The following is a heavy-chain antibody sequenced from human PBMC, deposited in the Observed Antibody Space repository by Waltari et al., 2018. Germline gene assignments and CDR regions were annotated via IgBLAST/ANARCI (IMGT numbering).Heavy chain of an antibody. J-gene: IGHJ4*02. V-gene: IGHV3-33*01. D-gene: IGHD3-9*01. CDR1: GFPFSSYG. Sequence: QVQLVESGGGVVQPGRSLRLPCAASGFPFSSYGLHWVRQAPGKGLEWVAVIWYDGSNKYYADSVKGRFTISRDNSKNTLYLQMNSRRAEDTAVYYCARARTGYYPFDYWGQGTLVTVSS. CDR3: ARARTGYYPFDY. CDR2: IWYDGSNK.